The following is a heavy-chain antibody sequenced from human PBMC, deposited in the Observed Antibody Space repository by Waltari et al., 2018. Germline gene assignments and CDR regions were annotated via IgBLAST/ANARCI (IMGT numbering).Heavy chain of an antibody. CDR1: GGSISSGSYY. Sequence: QVQLQESGPGLVKPSQTLSLTCTVSGGSISSGSYYWSWNRQPAGKGLEWIGRIYTSGSTNYNPSLKSRVTISVDTSKNQFSLKLSSVTAADTAVYYCARVRCSSTSCYGGNDAFDIWGQGTMVTVSS. D-gene: IGHD2-2*01. CDR2: IYTSGST. V-gene: IGHV4-61*02. J-gene: IGHJ3*02. CDR3: ARVRCSSTSCYGGNDAFDI.